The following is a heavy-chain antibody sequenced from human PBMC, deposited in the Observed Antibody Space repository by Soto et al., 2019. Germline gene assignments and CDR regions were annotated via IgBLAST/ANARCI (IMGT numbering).Heavy chain of an antibody. V-gene: IGHV3-21*01. CDR3: TRDASRDSSARGWPDH. Sequence: GGSLRLSCAASGFTFRSFTMNWVRQAPGKGLEWVSTISSNSAYIYYTDALRGRFTISRDNAKNSLHLQMNSLRAEDTAVYYCTRDASRDSSARGWPDHWGPGTLVTVSS. CDR2: ISSNSAYI. D-gene: IGHD6-13*01. J-gene: IGHJ5*02. CDR1: GFTFRSFT.